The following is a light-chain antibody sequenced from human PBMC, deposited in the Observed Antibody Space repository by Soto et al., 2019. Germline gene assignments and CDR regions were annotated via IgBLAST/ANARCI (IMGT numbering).Light chain of an antibody. CDR1: SSDVGGYNY. J-gene: IGLJ1*01. Sequence: QSALTQPPSASGSPGQSVTISCTGTSSDVGGYNYVSWYQQHPGKAPKLMIYEVSKRPSGVPDRFSGSKSGNTASLTVSGLQAEDETDSSCSSYAGSTNHVFGTVTKVPDL. CDR3: SSYAGSTNHV. V-gene: IGLV2-8*01. CDR2: EVS.